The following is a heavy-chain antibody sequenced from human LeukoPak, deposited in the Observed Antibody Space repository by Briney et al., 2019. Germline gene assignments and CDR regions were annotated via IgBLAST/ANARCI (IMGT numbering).Heavy chain of an antibody. V-gene: IGHV1-2*02. CDR2: INSNSGGT. D-gene: IGHD2-2*01. Sequence: ASVKVSCKASGYTFTGYYMHWVRQAPGQGVEWMGWINSNSGGTNYAQKFQGSVTMTRDTSISTAYMELSSLRSDDTAVYYCARCSSGRPPFDYWGQGTLVTVSS. CDR3: ARCSSGRPPFDY. CDR1: GYTFTGYY. J-gene: IGHJ4*02.